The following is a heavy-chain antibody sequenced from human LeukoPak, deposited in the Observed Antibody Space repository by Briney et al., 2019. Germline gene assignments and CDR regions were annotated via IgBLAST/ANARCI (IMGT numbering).Heavy chain of an antibody. J-gene: IGHJ4*02. CDR1: GYAFTAYY. CDR3: ARDRVVVPAAFDY. CDR2: INPNSGGT. D-gene: IGHD2-2*01. Sequence: ASVKVSCKASGYAFTAYYMHWVRQAPGQGLEWMGWINPNSGGTNYAQKFQGRVTMTRDTSISTAYMELSRLRSDDTAVYYCARDRVVVPAAFDYWGQGTLVTVSS. V-gene: IGHV1-2*02.